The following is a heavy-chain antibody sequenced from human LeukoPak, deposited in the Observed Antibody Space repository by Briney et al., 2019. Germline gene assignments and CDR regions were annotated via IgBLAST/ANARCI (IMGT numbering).Heavy chain of an antibody. V-gene: IGHV1-3*01. CDR3: ARGYCSGGSCHTLDY. CDR1: GYTFTSYA. CDR2: INAGNGNT. J-gene: IGHJ4*02. Sequence: ASVKVSCKASGYTFTSYAMHWVRQAPGQRLEWMGWINAGNGNTKYSQKFQGRVTITRDTSASTAYMEPSSLRSEDTAVYYCARGYCSGGSCHTLDYWGQGTLVTVSS. D-gene: IGHD2-15*01.